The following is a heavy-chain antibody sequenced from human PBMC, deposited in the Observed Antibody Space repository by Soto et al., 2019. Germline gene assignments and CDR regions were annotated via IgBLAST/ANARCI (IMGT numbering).Heavy chain of an antibody. D-gene: IGHD1-26*01. CDR2: ISAYNGNT. J-gene: IGHJ3*02. CDR1: GYTFTSYG. V-gene: IGHV1-18*01. CDR3: ARTNPGTAGAFDI. Sequence: GASVKVCCKASGYTFTSYGMRWVRQAPGQGLEWMGWISAYNGNTNYAQKLQGRVTMTTDTSTSTAYMELRSLRSDDTAVYFCARTNPGTAGAFDIWGQGTMVTVSS.